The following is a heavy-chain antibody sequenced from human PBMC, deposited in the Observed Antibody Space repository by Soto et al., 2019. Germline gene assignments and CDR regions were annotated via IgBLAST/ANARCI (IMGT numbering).Heavy chain of an antibody. J-gene: IGHJ4*02. CDR2: INAGNGNT. D-gene: IGHD5-18*01. V-gene: IGHV1-3*01. CDR3: ARGRWVDTAMDFDY. Sequence: ASVKVSCKASGYTFTSYAMHWVRQAPGQRPEWMGWINAGNGNTKYSQKFQGRVTITRDTSASTAYMELSSLRSEDTAVYYCARGRWVDTAMDFDYWGQGTLVTVSS. CDR1: GYTFTSYA.